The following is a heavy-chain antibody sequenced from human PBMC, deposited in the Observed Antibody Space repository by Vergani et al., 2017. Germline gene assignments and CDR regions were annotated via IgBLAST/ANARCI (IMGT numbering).Heavy chain of an antibody. CDR2: IYYSWST. CDR3: ARHATVEWLVKLGWIDP. J-gene: IGHJ5*02. V-gene: IGHV4-39*01. Sequence: QLPLQESGPGLVNPSATLSLTCCVSGASIRSSNYYWGWIRQPPGKGMEWIASIYYSWSTYYNPSLNSRVTISVDTSTNQFSLKLSSVTAADTAVYFCARHATVEWLVKLGWIDPGGQGILVTVSS. D-gene: IGHD6-19*01. CDR1: GASIRSSNYY.